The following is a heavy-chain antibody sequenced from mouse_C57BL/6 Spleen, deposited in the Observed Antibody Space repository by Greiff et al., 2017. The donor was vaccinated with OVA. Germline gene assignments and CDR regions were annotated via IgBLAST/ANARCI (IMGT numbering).Heavy chain of an antibody. CDR3: ARSDSSGFYFDY. CDR1: GYTFIDYY. D-gene: IGHD3-2*02. Sequence: VQLQQSGPELVKPGASVKISCKASGYTFIDYYMNWVKQSHGKSLEWIGDINPNNGGTSYNQKFKGKATLTVDKSSSTAYMELRSLTSEDSAVYYCARSDSSGFYFDYWGQGTTLTVSS. CDR2: INPNNGGT. V-gene: IGHV1-26*01. J-gene: IGHJ2*01.